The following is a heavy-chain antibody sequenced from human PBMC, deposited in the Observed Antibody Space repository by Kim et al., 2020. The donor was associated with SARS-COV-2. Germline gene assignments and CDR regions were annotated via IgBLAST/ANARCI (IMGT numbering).Heavy chain of an antibody. CDR3: ARALAYYDILTGYYYWFDP. CDR1: GGSISSYY. D-gene: IGHD3-9*01. V-gene: IGHV4-59*01. CDR2: IYYSGST. J-gene: IGHJ5*02. Sequence: SETLSLTCTVSGGSISSYYWSWIRQPPGKGLEWIGYIYYSGSTNYNPSLKSRVTISVDTSKNQFSLKLSSVTAADTAVYYCARALAYYDILTGYYYWFDPWGQGTLVTVSS.